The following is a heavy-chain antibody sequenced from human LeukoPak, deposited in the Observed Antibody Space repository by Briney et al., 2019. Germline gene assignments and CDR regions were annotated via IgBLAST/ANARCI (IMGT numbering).Heavy chain of an antibody. D-gene: IGHD3-9*01. CDR1: GFTFGDYA. CDR2: IRSKAYGGTT. CDR3: TRDRYDILTGYYPDF. J-gene: IGHJ4*02. V-gene: IGHV3-49*03. Sequence: QPGRSLRLSCSASGFTFGDYAMSWFRQAPGKGLEWVNLIRSKAYGGTTEHAASVKGRFTVSRDDSKSIAYLQMNSLKTEDTAIYYCTRDRYDILTGYYPDFWGQGTLVTVSS.